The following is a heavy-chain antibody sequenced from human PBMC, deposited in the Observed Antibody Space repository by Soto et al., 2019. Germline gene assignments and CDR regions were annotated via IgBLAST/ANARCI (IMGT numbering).Heavy chain of an antibody. V-gene: IGHV3-33*01. CDR2: IWYDGSNK. CDR3: ARDYD. Sequence: QVQLVESGGGVVQPGRSLRLSCAASGFTFSSYGMHWVRQAPGKGLEWVAVIWYDGSNKYYADSVKGRFTISRDNSKXXXYXQMNSLRAEDTAVYYCARDYDWGQGTLVTVSS. CDR1: GFTFSSYG. D-gene: IGHD3-16*01. J-gene: IGHJ4*02.